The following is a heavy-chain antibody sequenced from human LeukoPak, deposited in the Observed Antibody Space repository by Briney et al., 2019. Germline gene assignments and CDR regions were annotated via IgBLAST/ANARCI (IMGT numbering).Heavy chain of an antibody. CDR1: GGTFSSYA. J-gene: IGHJ4*02. Sequence: SVKVSCKASGGTFSSYAISWVRQAPGQGLEWMGGIIPIFGTANYAQKFQGRVTITADESTSTAYMELSGLRSEDTAVYYCARGPNDYGDYGDYWGQGTLVTVSS. V-gene: IGHV1-69*13. D-gene: IGHD4-17*01. CDR2: IIPIFGTA. CDR3: ARGPNDYGDYGDY.